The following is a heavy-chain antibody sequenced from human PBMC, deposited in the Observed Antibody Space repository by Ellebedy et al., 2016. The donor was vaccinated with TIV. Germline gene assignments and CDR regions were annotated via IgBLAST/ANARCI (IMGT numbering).Heavy chain of an antibody. CDR2: INPNSGGT. CDR1: GYTFTGYY. J-gene: IGHJ4*02. D-gene: IGHD3-10*01. V-gene: IGHV1-2*02. CDR3: ASVVYVSGSSKNPGPHFDY. Sequence: ASVKVSCKASGYTFTGYYMHWVRQAPGQGLEWMGWINPNSGGTNYAQKFQGRVAMTRDTSVSTAYMELSRLRSDDTAVYYCASVVYVSGSSKNPGPHFDYWGQGTLVTVSS.